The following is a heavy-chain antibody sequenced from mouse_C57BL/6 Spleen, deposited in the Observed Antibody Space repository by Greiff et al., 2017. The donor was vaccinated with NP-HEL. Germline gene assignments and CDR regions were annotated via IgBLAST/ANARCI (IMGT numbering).Heavy chain of an antibody. D-gene: IGHD2-4*01. Sequence: VQLQQSGAELVRPGASVTLSCKASGYTFTDYEMHWVKQTPVHGLEWIGAIDPETGGTAYNQKFKGKAILTADKSSSTAYMELRSLTSEDSAVYYCTNDYDGTMDYWGQGTSVTVSS. CDR3: TNDYDGTMDY. V-gene: IGHV1-15*01. J-gene: IGHJ4*01. CDR1: GYTFTDYE. CDR2: IDPETGGT.